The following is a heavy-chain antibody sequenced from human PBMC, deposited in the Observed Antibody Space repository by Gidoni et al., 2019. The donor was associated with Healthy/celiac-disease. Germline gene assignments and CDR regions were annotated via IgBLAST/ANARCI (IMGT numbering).Heavy chain of an antibody. J-gene: IGHJ3*02. D-gene: IGHD3-22*01. Sequence: VQLVESGGVLVQPGGSLRLACAASGVAVRSASVNWVRQAPGKGLEWVSYISSSSSTRYYADSLKGRFTISRDNAKNSLYLQTTSLRAEDTAVYYCARDRTYYYDSSGYNNAFDILGQGTMVTVSS. CDR1: GVAVRSAS. CDR3: ARDRTYYYDSSGYNNAFDI. CDR2: ISSSSSTR. V-gene: IGHV3-48*01.